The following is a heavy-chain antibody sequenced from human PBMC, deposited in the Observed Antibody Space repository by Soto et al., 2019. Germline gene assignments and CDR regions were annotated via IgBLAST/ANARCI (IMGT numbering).Heavy chain of an antibody. D-gene: IGHD4-17*01. CDR3: AKGGYDNGDYRLFDP. Sequence: EVQLLESGGGLVQPGGSLRLSCAASRFTFSSYAMSWVRQAPGKGLEWVSGISGSGGSTHYADSVKGRFTISRDNSKNTMYLQMNSLRAEDTAVYYCAKGGYDNGDYRLFDPWGQGTLVTVSS. J-gene: IGHJ5*02. CDR2: ISGSGGST. CDR1: RFTFSSYA. V-gene: IGHV3-23*01.